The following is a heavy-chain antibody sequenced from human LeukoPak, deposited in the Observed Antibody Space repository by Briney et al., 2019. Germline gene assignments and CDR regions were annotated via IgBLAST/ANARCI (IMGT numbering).Heavy chain of an antibody. CDR2: INPNSGGT. V-gene: IGHV1-2*02. D-gene: IGHD6-13*01. CDR3: ARVGIAAAGGMDV. Sequence: ASVKVSCKASGYTFTGYYMHWVRQAPGQGLEWMGWINPNSGGTNYAQRFQGRVTMTRDTSISTAYMELSRLRSDDTAVYYCARVGIAAAGGMDVWGQGTTVTVSS. J-gene: IGHJ6*02. CDR1: GYTFTGYY.